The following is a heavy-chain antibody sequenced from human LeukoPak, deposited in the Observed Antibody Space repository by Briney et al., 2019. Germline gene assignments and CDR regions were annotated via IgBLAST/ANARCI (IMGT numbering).Heavy chain of an antibody. CDR3: ARIPFRGRAAGTIDY. V-gene: IGHV4-34*01. D-gene: IGHD6-13*01. CDR1: GGSFSGYY. CDR2: INHSGST. Sequence: SETLSLTCAVYGGSFSGYYWSWIRRPPGKGLEWIGEINHSGSTNYNPSLKSRVTISVDTSKNQFSLKLSSVTAADTAVYYCARIPFRGRAAGTIDYWGQGTLVTVSS. J-gene: IGHJ4*02.